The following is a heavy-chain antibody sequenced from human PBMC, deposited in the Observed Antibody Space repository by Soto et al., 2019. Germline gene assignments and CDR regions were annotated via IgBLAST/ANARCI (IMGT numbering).Heavy chain of an antibody. D-gene: IGHD1-26*01. CDR1: GGSISSYY. Sequence: PSETLSLTCTVSGGSISSYYWSWIRQPPGKGLEWIGYIYYSGSTNYNPSLKSRVTISVDTSKNQFSLKLSSVTAADTAVYYCARIWEDPIDYYYYYYMDVWGKGTTFTVSS. CDR2: IYYSGST. CDR3: ARIWEDPIDYYYYYYMDV. J-gene: IGHJ6*03. V-gene: IGHV4-59*01.